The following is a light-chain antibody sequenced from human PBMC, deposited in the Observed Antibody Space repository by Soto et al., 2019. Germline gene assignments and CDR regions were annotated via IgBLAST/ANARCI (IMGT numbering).Light chain of an antibody. V-gene: IGLV2-14*03. CDR3: SSYTRSSIVYL. Sequence: ALTQPASASGSPGQSITISCTGTGTDVGAYDYVSWYQQHPGKAPKLVIYDVNNRPSGVSSRFSGSKSGNTASLTISGLQAEDEADYYCSSYTRSSIVYLFGTGTKVTVL. CDR2: DVN. CDR1: GTDVGAYDY. J-gene: IGLJ1*01.